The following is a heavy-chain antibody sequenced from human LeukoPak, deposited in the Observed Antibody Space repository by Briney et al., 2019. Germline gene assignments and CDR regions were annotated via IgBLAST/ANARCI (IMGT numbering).Heavy chain of an antibody. CDR1: GYTFTSYG. Sequence: ASVKVSCKASGYTFTSYGISWVRQAPGQGLEWMGWISAYNGNTNYAQKLQGRVTMTTDTSTSTAYMELRSLRSDDTAVYYCARDLRCSSTSCYTGGYFDYWGPGTLVTVSS. J-gene: IGHJ4*02. CDR2: ISAYNGNT. CDR3: ARDLRCSSTSCYTGGYFDY. D-gene: IGHD2-2*02. V-gene: IGHV1-18*01.